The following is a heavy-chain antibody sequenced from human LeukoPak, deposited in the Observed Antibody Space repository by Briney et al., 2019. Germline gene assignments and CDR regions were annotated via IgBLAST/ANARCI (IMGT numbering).Heavy chain of an antibody. CDR2: IGPDGDT. Sequence: PGGSLRLSCPVSGFTLSSTDMHWVRQVQGKGLEWVSHIGPDGDTHYPDSVKGRFTISRDNAKNSLYLQMNSLRADDTAVYYCARDWGYYDSSDPVGYWGQGTLVTVSS. J-gene: IGHJ4*02. CDR3: ARDWGYYDSSDPVGY. D-gene: IGHD3-22*01. CDR1: GFTLSSTD. V-gene: IGHV3-13*01.